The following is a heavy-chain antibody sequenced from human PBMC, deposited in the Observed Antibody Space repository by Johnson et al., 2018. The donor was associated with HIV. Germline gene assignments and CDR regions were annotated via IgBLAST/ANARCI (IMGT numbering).Heavy chain of an antibody. CDR3: AKGESSSSEPDAFDI. V-gene: IGHV3-30*04. CDR1: GFTFSSYA. J-gene: IGHJ3*02. CDR2: ISYDGSNK. D-gene: IGHD6-6*01. Sequence: QVQLVESGGGVVRPGGSLRLSCAASGFTFSSYAMHWVRQAPGKGLEWVAAISYDGSNKDYADSVKGRFTISRDNSKNTLYLQMNSLRAEDTAVYYCAKGESSSSEPDAFDIWGQGTMVTVSS.